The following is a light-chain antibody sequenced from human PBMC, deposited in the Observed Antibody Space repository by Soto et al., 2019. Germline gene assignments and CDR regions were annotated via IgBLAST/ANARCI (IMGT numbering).Light chain of an antibody. J-gene: IGKJ3*01. CDR2: GAS. Sequence: EIVLTQSPGTLSLSPGERATLSCRASQSVSSSYLAWYQQRPGQAPRLLIYGASSRATGIPDRFSGSVSGTDFTLTVSRLQPEDFAVYYCQQYDYSPVFTFGLGTKVDIK. V-gene: IGKV3-20*01. CDR1: QSVSSSY. CDR3: QQYDYSPVFT.